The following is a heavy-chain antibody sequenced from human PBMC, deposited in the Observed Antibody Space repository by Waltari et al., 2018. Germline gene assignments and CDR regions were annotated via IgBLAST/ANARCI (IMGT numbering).Heavy chain of an antibody. Sequence: QVQLVESGGGVVQSGRSLRLSCVGSGFTFRNHGMNWVRQAPGNGLGWVAGIWYDGSNKNYVDSVKGRFTISRDNSKNTLYLEMNSLRAEDTAVYFCARGDGGSGLGASDIWGQGTMVTVSS. CDR2: IWYDGSNK. V-gene: IGHV3-33*01. CDR3: ARGDGGSGLGASDI. D-gene: IGHD3-3*01. CDR1: GFTFRNHG. J-gene: IGHJ3*02.